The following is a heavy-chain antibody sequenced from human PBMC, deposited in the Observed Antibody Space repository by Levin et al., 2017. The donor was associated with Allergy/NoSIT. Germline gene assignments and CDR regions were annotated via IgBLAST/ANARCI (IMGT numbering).Heavy chain of an antibody. CDR1: GGTFSSYA. J-gene: IGHJ6*02. CDR2: IIPIFGTA. V-gene: IGHV1-69*13. D-gene: IGHD2-2*01. CDR3: ARNSDIVVVPAARSHYYYYYGMDV. Sequence: ASVKVSCKASGGTFSSYAISWVRQAPGQGLEWMGGIIPIFGTANYAQKFQGRVTITADESTSTAYMELSSLRSEDTAVYYCARNSDIVVVPAARSHYYYYYGMDVWGQGTTVTVSS.